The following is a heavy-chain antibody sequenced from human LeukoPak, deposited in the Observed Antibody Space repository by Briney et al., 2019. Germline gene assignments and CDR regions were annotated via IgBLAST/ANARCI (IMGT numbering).Heavy chain of an antibody. J-gene: IGHJ4*02. D-gene: IGHD2-15*01. CDR3: ARPIGSPIR. Sequence: GGSLRLSCAASGFTFSSYSMNWVRQAPGKGLEWVSSISNSSSYICYADSVKGRFTISRDNAKNSLYLQMNSLRAEDTAVYYCARPIGSPIRWGRGTLVTVSS. V-gene: IGHV3-21*01. CDR2: ISNSSSYI. CDR1: GFTFSSYS.